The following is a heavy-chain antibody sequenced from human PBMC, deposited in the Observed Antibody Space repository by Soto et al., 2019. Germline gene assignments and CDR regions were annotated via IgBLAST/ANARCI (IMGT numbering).Heavy chain of an antibody. CDR2: IYSTGDI. V-gene: IGHV3-53*01. Sequence: PGGSLRLSCAASGFTVSGTYMSWVRQAPGRGLEWVSIIYSTGDIYFADSVKGRFTISRDNSKNTLYLQMNSLRVEDTALYYCTGAPSGGSGYDYWGQGTLVTVSS. D-gene: IGHD1-26*01. J-gene: IGHJ4*02. CDR3: TGAPSGGSGYDY. CDR1: GFTVSGTY.